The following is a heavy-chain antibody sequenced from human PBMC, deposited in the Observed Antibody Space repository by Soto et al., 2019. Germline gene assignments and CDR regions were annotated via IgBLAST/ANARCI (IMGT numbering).Heavy chain of an antibody. Sequence: ASVKVSCKPSRYTFTSYDINWVRKATGQGLEWMGWMNPNSGNTGYAQKFQGRVTMTRNTSISTAYMELSSLRSEDTAVYYCARGFGYSSGWYAGYYYYGMDVWGQGTTVTVSS. CDR3: ARGFGYSSGWYAGYYYYGMDV. D-gene: IGHD6-19*01. V-gene: IGHV1-8*01. J-gene: IGHJ6*02. CDR2: MNPNSGNT. CDR1: RYTFTSYD.